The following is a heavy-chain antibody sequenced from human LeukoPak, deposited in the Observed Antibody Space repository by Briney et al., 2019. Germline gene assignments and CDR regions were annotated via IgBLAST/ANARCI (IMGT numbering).Heavy chain of an antibody. V-gene: IGHV3-23*01. Sequence: GGSLRLSCTASGFSFSSYGMGWVRQAPGKGLEWVSAVSGSGDNTYYVDSVKGRFTISRDNSKNTLYLQMSSLRAEDTAVYYCATPPLGYSGTWYSPPFDYWGQGTLVTVSS. CDR3: ATPPLGYSGTWYSPPFDY. J-gene: IGHJ4*02. D-gene: IGHD6-13*01. CDR1: GFSFSSYG. CDR2: VSGSGDNT.